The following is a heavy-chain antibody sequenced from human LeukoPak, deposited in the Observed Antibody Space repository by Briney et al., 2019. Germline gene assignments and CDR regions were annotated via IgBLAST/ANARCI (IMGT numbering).Heavy chain of an antibody. V-gene: IGHV4-59*01. D-gene: IGHD1-26*01. CDR1: HGSINSYY. CDR2: IYYSGST. CDR3: ARDQEYSGSYYRYFDY. J-gene: IGHJ4*02. Sequence: PSETLSLTCTVSHGSINSYYWSWIRQPPGKGLEWIGYIYYSGSTNYNPSLKSRVTISVDTSKNQFSLKLSSVTAADTAVYYCARDQEYSGSYYRYFDYWGQGTLVTVSS.